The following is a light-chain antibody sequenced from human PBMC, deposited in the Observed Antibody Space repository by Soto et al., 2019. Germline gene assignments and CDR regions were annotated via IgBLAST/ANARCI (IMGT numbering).Light chain of an antibody. J-gene: IGKJ1*01. Sequence: ENVLTQSPDTLSLYPGEGATLSCRASQSVTKGYLAWYQQKPGQAPKLLIYGTSSRATGAPDRFSASGSATVFTLTISRLEPEDFAVYYCQQFGDSLWTFGQGTRVEVK. V-gene: IGKV3-20*01. CDR2: GTS. CDR3: QQFGDSLWT. CDR1: QSVTKGY.